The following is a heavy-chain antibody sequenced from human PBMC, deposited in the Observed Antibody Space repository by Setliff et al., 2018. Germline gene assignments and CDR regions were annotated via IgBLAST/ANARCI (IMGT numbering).Heavy chain of an antibody. CDR2: IHDSGNPT. J-gene: IGHJ4*02. V-gene: IGHV3-11*01. D-gene: IGHD3-16*01. Sequence: LSLTCTVSGGSVSSGDYFWTWIRQPPGKGLEWISYIHDSGNPTYYADSVKGRFTVSRDNAKNSLYLQMTSLRAEDTAIYYCARTTGYRLEGDFDYWGQGTLVTVS. CDR3: ARTTGYRLEGDFDY. CDR1: GGSVSSGDYF.